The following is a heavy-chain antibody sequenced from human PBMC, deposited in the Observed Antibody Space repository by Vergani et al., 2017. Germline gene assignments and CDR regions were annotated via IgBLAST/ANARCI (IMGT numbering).Heavy chain of an antibody. D-gene: IGHD3-10*01. CDR3: ARTSSISGSYYNGEWDY. CDR1: GYTFTNHH. Sequence: VQQVQSGTEVKKPGASVKIACKTSGYTFTNHHLHWVRQAPGQGLEWMGIITPGGSTDYGPKFQGRATMTRDTSTRTVDMDLTGLRSDDTAMYYCARTSSISGSYYNGEWDYWGQGTLVVVSS. V-gene: IGHV1-46*03. CDR2: ITPGGST. J-gene: IGHJ4*02.